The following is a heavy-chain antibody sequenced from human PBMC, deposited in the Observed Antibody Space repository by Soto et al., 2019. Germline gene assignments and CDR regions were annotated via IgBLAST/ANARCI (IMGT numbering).Heavy chain of an antibody. CDR3: ARDWFCSGGGCYGHDAFDV. CDR2: IYPGDSDT. CDR1: GYKVSTWHNFTSYW. Sequence: GESLKISCMGSGYKVSTWHNFTSYWIAWVRQMPGEGLEWMGIIYPGDSDTRYSPSFQGQVTISADKSINSVYLQWGSLKASDTATYYCARDWFCSGGGCYGHDAFDVWGQGTVVTVSS. J-gene: IGHJ3*01. D-gene: IGHD2-15*01. V-gene: IGHV5-51*01.